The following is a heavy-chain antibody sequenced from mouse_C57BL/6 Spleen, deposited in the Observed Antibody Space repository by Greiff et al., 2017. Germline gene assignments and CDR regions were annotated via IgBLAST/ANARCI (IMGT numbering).Heavy chain of an antibody. CDR3: ARDDYDGDYDMDD. CDR1: GYSFTGYY. CDR2: INPSTGGT. V-gene: IGHV1-42*01. D-gene: IGHD2-4*01. Sequence: VQLKQSGPELVKPGASVKISCKASGYSFTGYYMNWVKQSPEKSLEWIGEINPSTGGTTYNQKFKAKATLTVDKSSSTAYMQLKSLTSEDSAVYYCARDDYDGDYDMDDWGTGTSVTV. J-gene: IGHJ4*01.